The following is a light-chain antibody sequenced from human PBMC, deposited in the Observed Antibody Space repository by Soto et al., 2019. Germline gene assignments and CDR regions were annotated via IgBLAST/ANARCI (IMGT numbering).Light chain of an antibody. J-gene: IGLJ3*02. CDR3: WSFASGWV. Sequence: QSALTRPASVSGSPGQSITISCTGTSSDDLVSWYQQHPGEAPTLMIYEVTQRPSGVSNRFSAYKSGNTASLTISGLQAEDEANYHCWSFASGWVFGGGTQLTVL. V-gene: IGLV2-23*02. CDR2: EVT. CDR1: SSDDL.